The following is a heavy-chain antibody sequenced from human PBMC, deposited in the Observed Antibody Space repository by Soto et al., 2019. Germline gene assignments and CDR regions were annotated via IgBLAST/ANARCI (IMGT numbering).Heavy chain of an antibody. J-gene: IGHJ4*02. Sequence: PGGSLRLSCAASGFTFNIYEMNWVRRAPGKGLEWVSYISDTGGTRFYADSVKGRFTVSRDNAKNSVYLQMDSLRAEDTAVYYCTRGWAFVPDHESSGYSFGDYWGQGTQVTVSS. V-gene: IGHV3-48*03. D-gene: IGHD2-15*01. CDR1: GFTFNIYE. CDR2: ISDTGGTR. CDR3: TRGWAFVPDHESSGYSFGDY.